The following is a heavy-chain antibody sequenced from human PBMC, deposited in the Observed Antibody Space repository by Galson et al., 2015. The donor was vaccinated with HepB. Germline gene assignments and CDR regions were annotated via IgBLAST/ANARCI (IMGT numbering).Heavy chain of an antibody. J-gene: IGHJ4*02. CDR2: ISGSGGST. Sequence: LRLSCAASGFTFSSYAMSWVRQAPGKGLEWVSAISGSGGSTYYADSVKGRFTISRDNSKNTLYLQMNSLRAEDTAVYYCASREDDYGDYQGDYWGQGTLVTVSS. CDR1: GFTFSSYA. D-gene: IGHD4-17*01. CDR3: ASREDDYGDYQGDY. V-gene: IGHV3-23*01.